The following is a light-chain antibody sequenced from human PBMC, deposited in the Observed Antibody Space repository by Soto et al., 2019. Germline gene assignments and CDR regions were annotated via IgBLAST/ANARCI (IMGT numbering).Light chain of an antibody. J-gene: IGLJ1*01. CDR1: SSDVGGYNY. CDR3: SSFSYSSTPNYV. Sequence: QSALTQPASVSGSPGQSITISCTGTSSDVGGYNYVSWYQQHPGKAPKLIIYDVDNRPSGISSRFSGSKSGNTASLTISGLQAEDEADYYCSSFSYSSTPNYVFGTGTTLTVL. CDR2: DVD. V-gene: IGLV2-14*01.